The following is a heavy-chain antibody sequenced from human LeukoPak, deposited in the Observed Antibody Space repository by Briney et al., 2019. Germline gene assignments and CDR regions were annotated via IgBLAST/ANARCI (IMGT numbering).Heavy chain of an antibody. J-gene: IGHJ4*02. CDR2: IYYSGST. Sequence: PSETLSLTCTVSGGSINSYYWSWIRQPPGKGLEWIGYIYYSGSTNYNPSLKSRVTISVDTSKNQFSLKLSSVTAADTAVYYCARVNRGWFGSQEDYWGQGTLVTVSS. CDR1: GGSINSYY. D-gene: IGHD3-10*01. CDR3: ARVNRGWFGSQEDY. V-gene: IGHV4-59*12.